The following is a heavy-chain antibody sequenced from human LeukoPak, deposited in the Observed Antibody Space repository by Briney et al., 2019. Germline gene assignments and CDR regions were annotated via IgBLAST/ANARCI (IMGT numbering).Heavy chain of an antibody. V-gene: IGHV4-34*01. CDR2: INHSGST. CDR1: GFTFSSYA. J-gene: IGHJ4*02. Sequence: PGGSLRLSCAASGFTFSSYAMSWVRQPPGKGLEWIGEINHSGSTNYNPSLKSRVTISVDTSKNQFSLKLSSVTAADTAVYYCARGRVRGHYYDSSGYSNWGQGTLVTVSS. D-gene: IGHD3-22*01. CDR3: ARGRVRGHYYDSSGYSN.